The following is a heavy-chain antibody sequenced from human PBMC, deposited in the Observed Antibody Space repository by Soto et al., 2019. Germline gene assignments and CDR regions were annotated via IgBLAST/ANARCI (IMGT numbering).Heavy chain of an antibody. CDR3: ARDNGYSGYDWGIDY. J-gene: IGHJ4*02. Sequence: LRLSCAASEFTFSGYGMHWVRQAPGKGLEWVAVIWSDGSNKYHADSMKGRFTISRDNSKNTLYLQMNSLRAEDTAVYYCARDNGYSGYDWGIDYWGQGTLVTVSS. V-gene: IGHV3-33*01. D-gene: IGHD5-12*01. CDR2: IWSDGSNK. CDR1: EFTFSGYG.